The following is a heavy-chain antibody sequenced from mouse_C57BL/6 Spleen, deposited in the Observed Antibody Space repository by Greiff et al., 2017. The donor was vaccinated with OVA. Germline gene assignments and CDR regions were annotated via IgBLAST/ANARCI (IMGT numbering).Heavy chain of an antibody. CDR2: IWSGGST. D-gene: IGHD2-1*01. J-gene: IGHJ1*03. V-gene: IGHV2-2*01. CDR3: ASLLWDFDV. Sequence: VQRVESGPGLVQPSQSLSITCTVSGFSLTSYGVHWVRQSPGKGLEWLGVIWSGGSTDYNAAFISRLSISKDNSKSQVFFKMNSLQADDTAIYYCASLLWDFDVWGTGTTVTVSS. CDR1: GFSLTSYG.